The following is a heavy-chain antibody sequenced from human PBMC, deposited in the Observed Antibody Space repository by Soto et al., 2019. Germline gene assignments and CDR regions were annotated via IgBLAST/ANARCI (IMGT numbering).Heavy chain of an antibody. D-gene: IGHD4-4*01. CDR1: GGTFSSYA. CDR2: IIPIFGTA. Sequence: QVQLVQSGAEVKKPGSSVKVYCKASGGTFSSYAISWVRQTPGHGLEWMGGIIPIFGTANYAQKFQGRVTITADESTSTAYMELSSLRSEDTAVYYCARISTYSSPDYGMDVWGQGTTVTVSS. CDR3: ARISTYSSPDYGMDV. J-gene: IGHJ6*02. V-gene: IGHV1-69*12.